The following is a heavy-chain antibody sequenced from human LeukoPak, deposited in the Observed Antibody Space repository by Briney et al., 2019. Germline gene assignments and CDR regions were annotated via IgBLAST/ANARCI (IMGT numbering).Heavy chain of an antibody. CDR1: GYTFTSYD. J-gene: IGHJ4*02. CDR2: MNPNSGNT. D-gene: IGHD3-10*01. CDR3: ARDYSTMVRGVPGVGPSLGFDY. Sequence: ASVKVSCKASGYTFTSYDINWVRQATGQGLEWMGWMNPNSGNTGYAQKFQGRITMTRNTSISTAYMELSSLTSDDTAVYYCARDYSTMVRGVPGVGPSLGFDYWGQGTLVTVSS. V-gene: IGHV1-8*01.